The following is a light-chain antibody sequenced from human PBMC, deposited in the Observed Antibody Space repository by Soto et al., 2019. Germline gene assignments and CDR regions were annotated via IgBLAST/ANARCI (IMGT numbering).Light chain of an antibody. CDR1: SSDVGAYNY. CDR3: SSYTSSSTPYV. J-gene: IGLJ1*01. CDR2: DVS. Sequence: QSALTQSASVSGSPGQSITISCTGTSSDVGAYNYVSWYQQHPGKAPKVMIHDVSNRPSGVSSRFSGSKSGNTASLTISGLQAEDEEDYYCSSYTSSSTPYVFGAGTKLTVL. V-gene: IGLV2-14*01.